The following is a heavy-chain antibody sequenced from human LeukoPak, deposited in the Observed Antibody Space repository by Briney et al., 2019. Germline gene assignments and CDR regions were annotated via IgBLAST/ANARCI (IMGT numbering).Heavy chain of an antibody. Sequence: ASVKVSCKASGYTFTSYGISWVRQAPGQGLEWMGWISAYNGNANYAQKLQGRVTMTTDTSTSTAYMELRSLRSDDTAVYYCARDGVVVVPAAMLHYYYYMDVWGKGTTVTVSS. D-gene: IGHD2-2*01. CDR1: GYTFTSYG. V-gene: IGHV1-18*01. CDR2: ISAYNGNA. J-gene: IGHJ6*03. CDR3: ARDGVVVVPAAMLHYYYYMDV.